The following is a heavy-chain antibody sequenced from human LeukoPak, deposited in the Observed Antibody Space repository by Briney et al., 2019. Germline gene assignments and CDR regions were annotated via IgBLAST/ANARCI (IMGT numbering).Heavy chain of an antibody. D-gene: IGHD3-3*01. V-gene: IGHV1-8*03. CDR3: ARAPTRFLECLLRGYNWFDP. CDR2: MNPNSGNT. Sequence: ASVKVSCKTSGYTFTSYDINWVRQATGQGLEWMGWMNPNSGNTGYAQKFQGRVTITRNTSISTAYMELSSLRSEDTAVYYCARAPTRFLECLLRGYNWFDPWGQGTLVTVSS. J-gene: IGHJ5*02. CDR1: GYTFTSYD.